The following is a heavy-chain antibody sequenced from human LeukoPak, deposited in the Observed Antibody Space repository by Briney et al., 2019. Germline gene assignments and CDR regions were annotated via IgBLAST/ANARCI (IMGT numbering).Heavy chain of an antibody. D-gene: IGHD2-15*01. CDR3: ARPACSAGSCYGNFQH. Sequence: PGGSLRLSCAASGFTFSTYEMNWVRQAPGKGLEWVSYNSSSGTTIYYAASVNGRFTISRDNAKNSLYLQINSLRAEDTAVYYCARPACSAGSCYGNFQHWGQGTVVTVSS. J-gene: IGHJ1*01. CDR2: NSSSGTTI. CDR1: GFTFSTYE. V-gene: IGHV3-48*03.